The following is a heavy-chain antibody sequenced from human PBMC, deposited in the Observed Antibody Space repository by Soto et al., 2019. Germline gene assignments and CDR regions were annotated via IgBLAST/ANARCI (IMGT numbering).Heavy chain of an antibody. CDR1: GYPFTSAG. Sequence: QVQLVQSGAEVKKPGASVKVSCKASGYPFTSAGISWVRQAPGQELEWVGWISVYNDNTKYAQKFQGRVIMTTDTSTTTAYMELRSLTSDDTAVYYCARDLDISGSYYTDYWGQGTLVTVSA. CDR3: ARDLDISGSYYTDY. J-gene: IGHJ4*02. CDR2: ISVYNDNT. D-gene: IGHD3-10*01. V-gene: IGHV1-18*01.